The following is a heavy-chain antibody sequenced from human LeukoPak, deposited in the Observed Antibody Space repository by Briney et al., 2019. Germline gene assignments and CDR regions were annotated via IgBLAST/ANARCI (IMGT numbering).Heavy chain of an antibody. Sequence: GGSLRLSCAASGFTFSSFGMNWVRQAPGKGLEWVSSISTSSRYIYYRDSVKGRFTISRDDAKNSLYLQMNSLRAEDTAVYYCARDGGYSYGFDYWGQGTLVTVSS. CDR1: GFTFSSFG. CDR2: ISTSSRYI. D-gene: IGHD5-18*01. J-gene: IGHJ4*02. V-gene: IGHV3-21*01. CDR3: ARDGGYSYGFDY.